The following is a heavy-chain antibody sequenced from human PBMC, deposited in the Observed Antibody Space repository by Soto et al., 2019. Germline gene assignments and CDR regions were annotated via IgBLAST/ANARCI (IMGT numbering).Heavy chain of an antibody. V-gene: IGHV1-46*03. J-gene: IGHJ6*03. Sequence: VASVKVSCKASGYTFTSYYMHWVRQAPGQGLEWMGIINPSGGSTSYAQKFQGRVTMTRDTSTSTVYVELSSLRSEDTAVYYCARDFVPHDCSSTSCYDYCYYMDVWGKGTTVTVSS. CDR1: GYTFTSYY. CDR3: ARDFVPHDCSSTSCYDYCYYMDV. D-gene: IGHD2-2*01. CDR2: INPSGGST.